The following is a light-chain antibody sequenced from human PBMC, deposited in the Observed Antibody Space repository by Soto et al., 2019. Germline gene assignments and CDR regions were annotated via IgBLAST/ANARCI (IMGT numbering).Light chain of an antibody. V-gene: IGKV3-20*01. J-gene: IGKJ1*01. CDR3: RQYGSSLTWT. Sequence: EVVLTQSPGTVSLSPGERVTLSCRASQSVISNYLAWYQQRPGQAPRLLIYAASSRATGIPDRFSGSGSGTDFTLSISSLEPEVFAVYYCRQYGSSLTWTFGQGTKVEMK. CDR2: AAS. CDR1: QSVISNY.